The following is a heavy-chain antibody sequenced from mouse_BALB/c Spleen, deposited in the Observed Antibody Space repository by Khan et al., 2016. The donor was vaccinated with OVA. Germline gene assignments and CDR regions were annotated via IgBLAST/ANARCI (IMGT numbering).Heavy chain of an antibody. V-gene: IGHV1S56*01. Sequence: QVQLKESGPELVRPGAAVKMSCKASGYTLTSYYIHWVKQRPGQGLEWIGWIYRVEVSNMSNEKFKGMTTRTADKSTSTAFMLLSSLTSEDSAIYFCARGYYGYLDYWGQGTTLTVSS. D-gene: IGHD1-1*01. CDR2: IYRVEVSN. CDR3: ARGYYGYLDY. CDR1: GYTLTSYY. J-gene: IGHJ2*01.